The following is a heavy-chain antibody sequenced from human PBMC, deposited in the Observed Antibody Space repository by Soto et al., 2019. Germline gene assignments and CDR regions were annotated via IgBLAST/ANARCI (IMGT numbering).Heavy chain of an antibody. CDR1: GFTFSSYW. CDR3: AREAFFGVVISWYFVY. V-gene: IGHV3-7*03. CDR2: IKQDGSEK. D-gene: IGHD3-3*01. J-gene: IGHJ4*02. Sequence: PGGYLRLSCAASGFTFSSYWMSWVRQAPGKGLEWVANIKQDGSEKYYVDSVKGRFTISRDNAKNSLYLQMNSLRAEDTAVYYCAREAFFGVVISWYFVYRGQGPLVTVS.